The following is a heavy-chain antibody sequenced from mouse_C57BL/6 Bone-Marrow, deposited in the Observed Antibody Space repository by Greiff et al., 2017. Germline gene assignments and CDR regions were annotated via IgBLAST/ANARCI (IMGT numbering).Heavy chain of an antibody. CDR1: GYTFTSYW. CDR2: IDPSDSET. CDR3: AKGYYYGSSYGYYAMDY. Sequence: QVQLQQSEAELVRPGSSVKLSCKASGYTFTSYWMHWVKQRPIQGLEWIGNIDPSDSETHYNQKFKDKATLTVDKSSSTAYMQLSSLTSEDSAVYYCAKGYYYGSSYGYYAMDYWGQGTSVTVSS. V-gene: IGHV1-52*01. J-gene: IGHJ4*01. D-gene: IGHD1-1*01.